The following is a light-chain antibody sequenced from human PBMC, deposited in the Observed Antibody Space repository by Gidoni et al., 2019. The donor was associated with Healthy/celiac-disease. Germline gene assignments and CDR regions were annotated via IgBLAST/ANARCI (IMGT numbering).Light chain of an antibody. J-gene: IGKJ1*01. CDR2: GAS. CDR3: QQYNNWPPWT. V-gene: IGKV3-15*01. Sequence: EQVMTQSPATLSVSPGERATISCRASQSVSSNVAWYQQKPGQAPRLLIYGASTRATGIPARFSGSGSGTEFTLTISSLQSEDFAVYYCQQYNNWPPWTFGQGTKVEIK. CDR1: QSVSSN.